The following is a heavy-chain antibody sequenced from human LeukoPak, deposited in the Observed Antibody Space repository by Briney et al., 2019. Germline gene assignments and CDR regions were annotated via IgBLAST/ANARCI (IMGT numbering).Heavy chain of an antibody. CDR3: AKDSATGRSLSHFDY. Sequence: GGSLRLSCAASGFTFSSYAMHWVRQAPGKGLEWVAVISYDGSNTYYADSVKGRFTISRDNSKNSLYLQMNSLRAEDTALYYCAKDSATGRSLSHFDYWGQGTLVTVSS. CDR1: GFTFSSYA. D-gene: IGHD1-26*01. J-gene: IGHJ4*02. V-gene: IGHV3-30*04. CDR2: ISYDGSNT.